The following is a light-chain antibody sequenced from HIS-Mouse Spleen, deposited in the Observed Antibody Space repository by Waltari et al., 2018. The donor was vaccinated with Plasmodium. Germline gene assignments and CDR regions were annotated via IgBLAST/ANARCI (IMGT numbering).Light chain of an antibody. Sequence: EIVLTQSPGTLSLSPGERATLSCRASQSVSSSYLAWYQQKPRQAPRPLLYGSSSRATGIPYRCSGSGSGTDFTLTSSRLEPEDVAVYYCQQYGSSPPVTFGPGTKVDIK. CDR3: QQYGSSPPVT. CDR2: GSS. CDR1: QSVSSSY. V-gene: IGKV3-20*01. J-gene: IGKJ3*01.